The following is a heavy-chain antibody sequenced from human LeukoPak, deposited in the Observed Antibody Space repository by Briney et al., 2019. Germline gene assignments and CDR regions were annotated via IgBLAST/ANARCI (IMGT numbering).Heavy chain of an antibody. Sequence: SETLSLTCAVYGGSFSGYYWSWIRQPPGKGLEWIGEINHSGSTNYNPSLKSRVTISVDTSKNQFSLKLSSVTAADTAVYYCARGTEVVSSWHPYYFDYWGQGTLVTVSS. CDR2: INHSGST. D-gene: IGHD6-13*01. CDR3: ARGTEVVSSWHPYYFDY. CDR1: GGSFSGYY. V-gene: IGHV4-34*01. J-gene: IGHJ4*02.